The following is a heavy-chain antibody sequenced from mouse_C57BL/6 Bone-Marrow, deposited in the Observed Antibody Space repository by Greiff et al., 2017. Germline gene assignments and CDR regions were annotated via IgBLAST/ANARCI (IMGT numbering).Heavy chain of an antibody. V-gene: IGHV1-59*01. CDR2: IDPSDSYT. Sequence: QVQLKQPGAELVRPGTSVKLSCKASGYTFTSYWMHWVKQRPGQGLEWIGVIDPSDSYTNYNQKFKGKATLTVDTSSSTAYMQLSSLTSEDSAVYYCARKDYDWFAYWGQGTLVTVAA. J-gene: IGHJ3*01. CDR1: GYTFTSYW. D-gene: IGHD2-4*01. CDR3: ARKDYDWFAY.